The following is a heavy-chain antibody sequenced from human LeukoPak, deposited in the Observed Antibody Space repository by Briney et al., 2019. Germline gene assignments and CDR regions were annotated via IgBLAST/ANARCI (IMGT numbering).Heavy chain of an antibody. CDR2: ISWNGGSI. CDR3: ARGSFGGGLSLDY. V-gene: IGHV3-9*01. J-gene: IGHJ4*02. Sequence: GGSLRLSCAVSGFTFGSYAMHWVRQAPGKGLGWVSGISWNGGSIAYADSVKGRFTISRDNAKNSLSLQMNSLRAEDTALYFCARGSFGGGLSLDYWGQGTLVTVSS. CDR1: GFTFGSYA. D-gene: IGHD3-10*01.